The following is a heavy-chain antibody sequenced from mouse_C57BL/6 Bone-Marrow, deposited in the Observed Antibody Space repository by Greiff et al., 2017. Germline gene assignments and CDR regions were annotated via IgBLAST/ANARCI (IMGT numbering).Heavy chain of an antibody. V-gene: IGHV3-1*01. Sequence: EVQLVESGPGMVKPSQSLSLTCTVTGYSITSGYDWHWIRHFPGNKLEWMGYISYSGSTNYNPSLKSRISITHDTSKHHFFLKLNAVTTEDTATYYCAREYYGGFAYWCQGTLVSVSA. CDR1: GYSITSGYD. D-gene: IGHD1-1*01. CDR2: ISYSGST. CDR3: AREYYGGFAY. J-gene: IGHJ3*01.